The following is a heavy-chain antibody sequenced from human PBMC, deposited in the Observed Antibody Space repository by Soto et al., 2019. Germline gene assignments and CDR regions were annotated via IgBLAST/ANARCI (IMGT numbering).Heavy chain of an antibody. D-gene: IGHD3-3*01. Sequence: GGSLRLSCEASGSAFRSIWMHWVRQAPGKGLVWVSRINSDGSNTAYADSVKGRFTISRDNAKNTLYLQMNSLRAEDTAVYYCAKVGDFWSGYPGGYMDVWGKGTTVTVSS. CDR2: INSDGSNT. V-gene: IGHV3-74*01. J-gene: IGHJ6*03. CDR1: GSAFRSIW. CDR3: AKVGDFWSGYPGGYMDV.